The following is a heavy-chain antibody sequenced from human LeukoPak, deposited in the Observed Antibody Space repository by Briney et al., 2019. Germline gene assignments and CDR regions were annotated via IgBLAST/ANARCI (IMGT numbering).Heavy chain of an antibody. V-gene: IGHV1-2*02. J-gene: IGHJ3*02. CDR2: INPNSGGT. CDR3: ARVLGGPITIFGVVIDSDAFDI. Sequence: ASVKVSCKASGYTFTGYYMHWVRQAPEQGLEWMGWINPNSGGTNYAQKFQGRVTMTRDTSISTAYMELSRLRSDDTAVYYCARVLGGPITIFGVVIDSDAFDIWGQGTMVTVSS. CDR1: GYTFTGYY. D-gene: IGHD3-3*01.